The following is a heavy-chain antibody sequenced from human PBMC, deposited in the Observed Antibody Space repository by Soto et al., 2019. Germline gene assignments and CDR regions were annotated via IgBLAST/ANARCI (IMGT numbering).Heavy chain of an antibody. V-gene: IGHV1-69*13. Sequence: SVKVSCKASGGTFSSYAISWVRQAPGQGLEWMGGIIPIFGTANYAQKFQGRVTITADESTSTAYMELSSLRSEDTAVYYCARELRYFDWVQDEANWYDPRSQGTLVTVSS. CDR2: IIPIFGTA. CDR1: GGTFSSYA. D-gene: IGHD3-9*01. CDR3: ARELRYFDWVQDEANWYDP. J-gene: IGHJ5*02.